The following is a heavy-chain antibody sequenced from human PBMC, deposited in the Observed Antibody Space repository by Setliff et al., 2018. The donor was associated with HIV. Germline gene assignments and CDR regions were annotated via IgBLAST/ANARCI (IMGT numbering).Heavy chain of an antibody. CDR1: GFPFSVHG. D-gene: IGHD1-26*01. Sequence: PGGSLRLSCEASGFPFSVHGMNWVRQAPGKGLEWVSYISGSGSTIYYADSVKGRFTISRDNAKNSLFLQMNSLRAEDTAVYYCARSSTLPWELPYFDYWGQGALVTVSS. CDR2: ISGSGSTI. V-gene: IGHV3-48*04. CDR3: ARSSTLPWELPYFDY. J-gene: IGHJ4*02.